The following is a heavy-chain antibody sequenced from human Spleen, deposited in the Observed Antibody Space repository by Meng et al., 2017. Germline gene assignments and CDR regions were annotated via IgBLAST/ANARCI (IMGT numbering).Heavy chain of an antibody. Sequence: QLQLQESGSGLVKPSQTLSLTCTVSGASISSGNYYWSWVRQHPGKGLEWIGYIYNNENTYQNPSLKSRVSISADTSKNQFSLKLTSVTAADTAVYYCARETGGGASFDYWGQGTLVTVSS. D-gene: IGHD2-8*02. CDR1: GASISSGNYY. J-gene: IGHJ4*02. CDR2: IYNNENT. CDR3: ARETGGGASFDY. V-gene: IGHV4-31*03.